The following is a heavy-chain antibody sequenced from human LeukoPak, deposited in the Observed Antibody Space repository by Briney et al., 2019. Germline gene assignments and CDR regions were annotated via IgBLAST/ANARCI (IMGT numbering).Heavy chain of an antibody. CDR1: GYSFANSW. CDR3: ARGTTVTTLGY. V-gene: IGHV5-51*03. CDR2: IYPGDSDT. D-gene: IGHD4-17*01. J-gene: IGHJ4*02. Sequence: PGESLKISCKASGYSFANSWIAWVRQMPGKGLEYMGIIYPGDSDTRYSPSFQGQVTISADKSISTAYLQWSSLKAADTAVYYCARGTTVTTLGYWGQGTLVTVSS.